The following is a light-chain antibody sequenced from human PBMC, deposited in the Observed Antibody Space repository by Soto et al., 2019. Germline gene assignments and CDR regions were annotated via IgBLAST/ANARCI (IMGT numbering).Light chain of an antibody. CDR2: DVS. J-gene: IGLJ1*01. CDR3: SSFYTRIPHV. V-gene: IGLV2-14*03. CDR1: SSDVGAFDY. Sequence: QSVLTQPASVSGSPGQSITISCTGSSSDVGAFDYVCWHQQHPGKAPKLLIFDVSSRPSGVSSRFSASKSGNTASLTISGLQAVDEADYSCSSFYTRIPHVFVPGSEVTVL.